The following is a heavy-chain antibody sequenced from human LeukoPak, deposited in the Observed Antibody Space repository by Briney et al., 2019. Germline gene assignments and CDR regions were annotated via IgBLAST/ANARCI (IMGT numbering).Heavy chain of an antibody. CDR2: ITHSGST. CDR3: ARLWGDGYNLDY. J-gene: IGHJ4*02. D-gene: IGHD5-24*01. Sequence: SETLSLTCAVYGESFSGHYWSWIRQPPGKGLEWIGEITHSGSTNYNPSLKSRVSISVDTSKNQFSLKMRSVTAADTAVYYCARLWGDGYNLDYWGQGTLVTVSS. CDR1: GESFSGHY. V-gene: IGHV4-34*01.